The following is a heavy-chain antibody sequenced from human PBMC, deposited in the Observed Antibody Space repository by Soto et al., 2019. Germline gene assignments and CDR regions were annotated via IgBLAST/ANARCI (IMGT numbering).Heavy chain of an antibody. CDR1: GYTFTDYW. J-gene: IGHJ5*02. D-gene: IGHD1-1*01. CDR3: ASQKTVIRGPLSSNWFDP. V-gene: IGHV5-51*01. Sequence: GESLKISCKGYGYTFTDYWIGWVRQMPGKGLELIGLIYPGDSGTRYSPSFQGRVTISADKSISTAFLQWSSLRASDTAMYYCASQKTVIRGPLSSNWFDPWGQGTLVTVSS. CDR2: IYPGDSGT.